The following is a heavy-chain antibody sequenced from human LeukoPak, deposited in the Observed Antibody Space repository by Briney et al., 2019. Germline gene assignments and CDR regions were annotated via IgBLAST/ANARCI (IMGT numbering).Heavy chain of an antibody. Sequence: GGSLRLSCAASGFTFDDYGMSWVRQAPGKGLEWVSGINWNGGSTGYADSVKGRFTISRDNAKNSLYLQMNSLRAEDTALYYCAKGTTGTYVTGTAFDIWGQGTMVTVSS. V-gene: IGHV3-20*04. J-gene: IGHJ3*02. CDR2: INWNGGST. D-gene: IGHD1-1*01. CDR1: GFTFDDYG. CDR3: AKGTTGTYVTGTAFDI.